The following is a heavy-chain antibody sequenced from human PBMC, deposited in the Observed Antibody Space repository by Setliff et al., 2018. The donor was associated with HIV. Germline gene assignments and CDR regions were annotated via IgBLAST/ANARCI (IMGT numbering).Heavy chain of an antibody. CDR3: ARDYGSFSDY. J-gene: IGHJ4*02. Sequence: SVKVSCKASDYALSTYGITWVRQAPGQGLEWMGGSTPILDTTNYAQKFQGRVTITTDESTNTVYMELSSLRSDDTAVYYCARDYGSFSDYWGQGTLVTVSS. V-gene: IGHV1-69*05. CDR1: DYALSTYG. D-gene: IGHD3-10*01. CDR2: STPILDTT.